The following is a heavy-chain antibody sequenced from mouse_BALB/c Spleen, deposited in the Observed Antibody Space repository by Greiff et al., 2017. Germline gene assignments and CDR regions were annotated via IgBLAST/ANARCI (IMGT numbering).Heavy chain of an antibody. CDR1: GYTFTDYN. Sequence: SGPELVKPGASVKISCKASGYTFTDYNMHWVKQSHGKSLEWIGYIYPYNGGTGYNQKFKSKATLTVDNSSSTAYMELRSLTSEDSAVYYCVYDGYYTWFAYWGQGTLVTVSA. V-gene: IGHV1S29*02. CDR2: IYPYNGGT. D-gene: IGHD2-3*01. J-gene: IGHJ3*01. CDR3: VYDGYYTWFAY.